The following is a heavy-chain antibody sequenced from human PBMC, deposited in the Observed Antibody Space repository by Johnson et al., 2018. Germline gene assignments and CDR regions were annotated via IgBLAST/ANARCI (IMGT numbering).Heavy chain of an antibody. CDR2: IGTAGDT. D-gene: IGHD3-22*01. CDR3: ARSYYDSSGYAFDI. Sequence: EVQLLESGGGLVQPGGSLRLSCAASGFTFSSYDMHWVRQATGKGLEWVSAIGTAGDTYYPGSVKGRFTISRENAKNPLYLQMNSLRAGDTAVYYCARSYYDSSGYAFDIWGQGTMVTVSS. CDR1: GFTFSSYD. V-gene: IGHV3-13*01. J-gene: IGHJ3*02.